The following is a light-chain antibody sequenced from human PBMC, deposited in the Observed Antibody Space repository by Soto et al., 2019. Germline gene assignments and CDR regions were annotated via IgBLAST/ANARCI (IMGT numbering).Light chain of an antibody. Sequence: EIVLTQSPGTLSLSPGERATLSCRASQSVSSSHLAWYQQKPGQAPRLLIFGASSRATGIPDRFGGSGSGTDFTLTISALETEDFAVYVCQQYGSSPRTFGQGTKVEIK. CDR1: QSVSSSH. J-gene: IGKJ1*01. CDR3: QQYGSSPRT. V-gene: IGKV3-20*01. CDR2: GAS.